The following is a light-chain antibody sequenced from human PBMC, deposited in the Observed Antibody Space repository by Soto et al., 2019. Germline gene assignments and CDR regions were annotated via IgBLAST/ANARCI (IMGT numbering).Light chain of an antibody. J-gene: IGKJ4*01. CDR3: QQVHSWPLT. Sequence: IQLTQSPSSLSASVGDRVTITCRASQGIDSHLAWYQQKPGKGPKLLIYVASTLQSGVPSRFSGSGSGTDFTLTISNLQPDDFAAYYCQQVHSWPLTFVGGTKVEIK. V-gene: IGKV1-9*01. CDR2: VAS. CDR1: QGIDSH.